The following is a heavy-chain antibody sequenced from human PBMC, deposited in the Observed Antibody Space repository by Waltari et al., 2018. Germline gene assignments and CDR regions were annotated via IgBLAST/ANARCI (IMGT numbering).Heavy chain of an antibody. V-gene: IGHV3-74*01. Sequence: EVNLVESGGGLVQPGGSLRLSCDASGFSFSGSWMHWVRQAPGKGLVWVSRINKNGDATSYADSVKGRFTISKDNAKNTLYLEMNSLRAEDTAVYYCARSGGYIDYWGQGTLVTVSS. CDR2: INKNGDAT. CDR3: ARSGGYIDY. J-gene: IGHJ4*02. D-gene: IGHD2-15*01. CDR1: GFSFSGSW.